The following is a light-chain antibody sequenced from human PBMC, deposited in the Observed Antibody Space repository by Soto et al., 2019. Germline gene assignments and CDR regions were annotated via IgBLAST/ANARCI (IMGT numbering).Light chain of an antibody. Sequence: EIVLTQSPGNLSLSPGERATLSCRASQSVSNSYLAWYQQKPGQAPRLLIYAKSTRATGIPDRFYGSGSGTDFTLTIYRLEPEDFAVYYCQQYGTSPQTFGQGTKVDIK. CDR1: QSVSNSY. CDR2: AKS. V-gene: IGKV3-20*01. J-gene: IGKJ1*01. CDR3: QQYGTSPQT.